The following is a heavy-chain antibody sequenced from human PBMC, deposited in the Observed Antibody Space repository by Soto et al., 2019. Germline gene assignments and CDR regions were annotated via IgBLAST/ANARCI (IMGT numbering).Heavy chain of an antibody. J-gene: IGHJ4*02. CDR1: GFSFSTYD. D-gene: IGHD2-15*01. CDR2: ISTTSFTI. V-gene: IGHV3-48*02. CDR3: ARDRCFDGSCYSASDF. Sequence: AGGSLRLSCVASGFSFSTYDMDWVRQAPGKAPEWIAHISTTSFTIYYADSVKGRFTISRDNVRNSLYLEMKSLRDEDTAVYYCARDRCFDGSCYSASDFWGQGIQVTVYS.